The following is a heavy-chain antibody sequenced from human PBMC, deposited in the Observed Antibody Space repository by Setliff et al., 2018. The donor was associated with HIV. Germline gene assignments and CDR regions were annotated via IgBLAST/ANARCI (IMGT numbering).Heavy chain of an antibody. CDR3: ARGGAPSVGAYYYYYMDV. CDR1: GGSFSGYY. J-gene: IGHJ6*03. CDR2: INHSGST. V-gene: IGHV4-34*01. D-gene: IGHD3-10*01. Sequence: SETLSLTCAVYGGSFSGYYWSWIRQPPGKGLEWIGEINHSGSTNYNPSLKSRVTISVDTSKNQFSLKLSSVTAADTAVYYCARGGAPSVGAYYYYYMDVWGKGTTVTVSS.